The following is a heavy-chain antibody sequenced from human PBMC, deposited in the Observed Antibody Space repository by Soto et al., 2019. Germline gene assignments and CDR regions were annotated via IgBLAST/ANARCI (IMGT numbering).Heavy chain of an antibody. CDR1: GYTFTSYG. V-gene: IGHV1-18*04. CDR2: ISAYNGNT. Sequence: ASVKVSCKASGYTFTSYGISWVRQAPGQGLEWMGWISAYNGNTNYAQKLQGRVTMTTDTSTSTAYMELRSLRSDDTAVYYCARAKSGIMVFGVVPDYYGMDVWGQGTTVTVSS. CDR3: ARAKSGIMVFGVVPDYYGMDV. J-gene: IGHJ6*02. D-gene: IGHD3-3*01.